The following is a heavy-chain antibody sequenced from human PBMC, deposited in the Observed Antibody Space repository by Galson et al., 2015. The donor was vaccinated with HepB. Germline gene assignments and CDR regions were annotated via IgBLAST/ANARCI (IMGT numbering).Heavy chain of an antibody. CDR2: IWYDGSNK. V-gene: IGHV3-33*01. D-gene: IGHD6-13*01. Sequence: SLRLSCAASGFTFSSYGMHWVRQAPGKGLEWVAVIWYDGSNKYYADSVKGRFTISRDNSKNTLYLQMNSLRAEDTAVYYCARAGLLSSSGDASDICGQGTMDTVSS. J-gene: IGHJ3*02. CDR1: GFTFSSYG. CDR3: ARAGLLSSSGDASDI.